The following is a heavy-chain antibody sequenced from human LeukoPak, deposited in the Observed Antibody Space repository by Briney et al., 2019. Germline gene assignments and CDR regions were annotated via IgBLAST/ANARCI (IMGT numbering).Heavy chain of an antibody. V-gene: IGHV3-7*01. CDR1: GFTFSSYW. CDR2: INQDGSEK. J-gene: IGHJ4*02. Sequence: GGSLRLSCAASGFTFSSYWMTWVRQAPGKGVEWVANINQDGSEKYYVDSVKGRFTISRDNAKNSLYLQMNSLRAEDTAVYYCAREGLYGDYLFDYWGQGTLVTVSS. D-gene: IGHD4-17*01. CDR3: AREGLYGDYLFDY.